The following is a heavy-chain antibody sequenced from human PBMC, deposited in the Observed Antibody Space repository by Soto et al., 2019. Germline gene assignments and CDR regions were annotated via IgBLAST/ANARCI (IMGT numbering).Heavy chain of an antibody. Sequence: SQTLSLTCGISGDSVSSNSASWNWIRQSPSRGLEWLGRTYYRSRWYNDYAVSATSRITINPDTSKNQVSLQLNSVTPEDTAVYYCARYYYDSSGYLAFDSWGQGTLVTVSS. CDR2: TYYRSRWYN. V-gene: IGHV6-1*01. CDR1: GDSVSSNSAS. CDR3: ARYYYDSSGYLAFDS. D-gene: IGHD3-22*01. J-gene: IGHJ4*02.